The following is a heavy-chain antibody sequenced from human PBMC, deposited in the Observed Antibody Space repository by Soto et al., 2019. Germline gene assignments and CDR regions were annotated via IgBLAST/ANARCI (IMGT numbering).Heavy chain of an antibody. J-gene: IGHJ3*02. D-gene: IGHD3-16*01. CDR1: GGSISSGGYS. Sequence: QLQLQESGSGLVKPSQTLSLTCAVSGGSISSGGYSWSWIRQPPGKGLEWIGYIYHSGSTYYNPSLKSRVTISVDRSKNQFSLKLSSVTAADTAVYYCARGHWGYSKGYDAFDIWGQGTMVTVSS. CDR3: ARGHWGYSKGYDAFDI. CDR2: IYHSGST. V-gene: IGHV4-30-2*01.